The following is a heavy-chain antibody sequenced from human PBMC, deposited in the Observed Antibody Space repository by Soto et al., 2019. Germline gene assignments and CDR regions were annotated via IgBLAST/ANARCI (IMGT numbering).Heavy chain of an antibody. CDR3: ARRSHIVAAPN. CDR1: GASFSDANYY. J-gene: IGHJ4*02. V-gene: IGHV4-39*02. D-gene: IGHD5-12*01. Sequence: SETLSLTCIVSGASFSDANYYWVWIRQPPGEGLEWIGSFYYDGRTYYNASLKSRVTISVDTSKNHFSLMLTSVTAADTAVYYCARRSHIVAAPNWGQGTLVTVSS. CDR2: FYYDGRT.